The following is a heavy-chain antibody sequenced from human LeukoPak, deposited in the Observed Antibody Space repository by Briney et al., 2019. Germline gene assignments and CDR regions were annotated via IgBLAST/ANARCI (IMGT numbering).Heavy chain of an antibody. CDR1: GGSFSGYY. CDR2: INHSGST. CDR3: ARGGRDYYYYMDV. D-gene: IGHD3-10*01. J-gene: IGHJ6*03. Sequence: SETLSLTCAVYGGSFSGYYWSWIRQPPGKGLEWIGEINHSGSTNYNPSLKSRVTISVDTSKNQFSLKLSSVTAADTAVYYCARGGRDYYYYMDVWGEGTTVTVSS. V-gene: IGHV4-34*01.